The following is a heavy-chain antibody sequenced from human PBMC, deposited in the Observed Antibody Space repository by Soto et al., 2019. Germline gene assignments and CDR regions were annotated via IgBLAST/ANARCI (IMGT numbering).Heavy chain of an antibody. V-gene: IGHV6-1*01. D-gene: IGHD6-19*01. CDR1: GDRVSRNSAA. J-gene: IGHJ4*02. CDR2: TYYRSKWYN. CDR3: ARERERQTHLGWPIPFAD. Sequence: LSLTFSISGDRVSRNSAAWTWIRQSPSIGLEWLVRTYYRSKWYNDYAVSVKSRITINPDTSKNQFSLQLNSVTPEDTAVYYCARERERQTHLGWPIPFADWGPGPLVTVSS.